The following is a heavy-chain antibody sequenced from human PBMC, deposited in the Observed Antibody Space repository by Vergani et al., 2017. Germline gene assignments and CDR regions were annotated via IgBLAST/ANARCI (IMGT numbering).Heavy chain of an antibody. D-gene: IGHD4-11*01. V-gene: IGHV3-21*01. CDR1: GFSVSNSG. CDR3: AREMSNEGFDY. J-gene: IGHJ4*02. CDR2: LNKNNYYI. Sequence: VQLVESGGGVVQPGRSLRLSCVASGFSVSNSGMHWVRQTPGKGLEWVSSLNKNNYYIYYADSVKGRFTISRDNAKNSLFLQMSSLKVEDTGVYYCAREMSNEGFDYWGQGTRVTVS.